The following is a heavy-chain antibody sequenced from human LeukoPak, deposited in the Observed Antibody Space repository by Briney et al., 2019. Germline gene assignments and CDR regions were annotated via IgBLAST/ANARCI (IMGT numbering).Heavy chain of an antibody. D-gene: IGHD2-15*01. V-gene: IGHV3-23*01. Sequence: PGGSLRLSCAASGFTFSSYAMSWVRQAPGKGLEWVSAISGSGGSTYYADSVKGRFTISRDNSKNTLYLQMNSLIAEDTAVYYCAKDPRSGGRPPFDYWGQGTLVTVSS. CDR1: GFTFSSYA. CDR2: ISGSGGST. J-gene: IGHJ4*02. CDR3: AKDPRSGGRPPFDY.